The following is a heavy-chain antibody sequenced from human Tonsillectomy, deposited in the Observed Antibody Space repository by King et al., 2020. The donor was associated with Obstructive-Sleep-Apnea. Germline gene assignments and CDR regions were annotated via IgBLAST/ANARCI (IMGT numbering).Heavy chain of an antibody. Sequence: VQLVESGGGLVQPGRSLRLSRAASGFNSNDYAMHWVRQAPGKGLEWVSGIYWDGSRTGYADVVKGRFTISRDNAKSSLYLQMNNLKAEDTAVYYCGKDISPGGMDVGGQGTTVTASS. J-gene: IGHJ6*02. CDR3: GKDISPGGMDV. CDR2: IYWDGSRT. V-gene: IGHV3-9*01. D-gene: IGHD1-14*01. CDR1: GFNSNDYA.